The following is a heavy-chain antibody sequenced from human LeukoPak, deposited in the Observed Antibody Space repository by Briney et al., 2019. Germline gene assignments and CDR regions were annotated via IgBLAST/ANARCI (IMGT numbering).Heavy chain of an antibody. Sequence: GGSLGLSCVASEFTFSSYAMSWVRQAPGKGLEWVSAISGSGGSTYYADSVKGRFTISRDNSKNTLYLQMNSLRAEDTAVYYCARDFSGRGDAFDIWGQGTMVTVSS. CDR1: EFTFSSYA. J-gene: IGHJ3*02. CDR2: ISGSGGST. V-gene: IGHV3-23*01. D-gene: IGHD1-26*01. CDR3: ARDFSGRGDAFDI.